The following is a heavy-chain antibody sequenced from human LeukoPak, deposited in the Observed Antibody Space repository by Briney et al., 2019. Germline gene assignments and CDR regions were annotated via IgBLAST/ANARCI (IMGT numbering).Heavy chain of an antibody. D-gene: IGHD6-13*01. CDR2: IWYDGRDK. V-gene: IGHV3-33*01. J-gene: IGHJ4*02. CDR3: ARAVAAAGPPFDY. Sequence: HPGGSLRLSCAASGFTFSNYAMHWVRQAPGKGLEWVAVIWYDGRDKYYADSVKGRFTISRDNSKNTLYLQMNSLKAEDTAVYYCARAVAAAGPPFDYWGQGTLVTVSS. CDR1: GFTFSNYA.